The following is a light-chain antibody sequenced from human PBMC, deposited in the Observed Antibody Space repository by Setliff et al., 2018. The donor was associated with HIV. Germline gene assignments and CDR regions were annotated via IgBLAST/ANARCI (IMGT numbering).Light chain of an antibody. J-gene: IGLJ1*01. CDR2: DVS. CDR1: SSDIGRYNL. Sequence: QSVLTQPASVSGSPGQSITISCTGTSSDIGRYNLVSWYQQYPGKAPKLMIFDVSLRPSGVSNRFSGSKSGNTASLTISGLRAEDEADYFCNSYRSGSPYVFGTGTKVTVL. CDR3: NSYRSGSPYV. V-gene: IGLV2-14*02.